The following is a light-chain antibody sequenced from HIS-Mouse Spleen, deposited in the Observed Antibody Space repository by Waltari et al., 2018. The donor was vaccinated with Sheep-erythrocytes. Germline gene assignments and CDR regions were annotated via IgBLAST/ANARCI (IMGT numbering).Light chain of an antibody. Sequence: EIVMTQSPATLSVSPGERATLSCRASQSVSSNLAWYQQKPGQAHRLLIYGASTRATGSPARFSGSGSGTEFTLTISSMQSEDFAVYYCQQYNNWPLTFGGGTKVEIK. V-gene: IGKV3-15*01. CDR2: GAS. CDR1: QSVSSN. CDR3: QQYNNWPLT. J-gene: IGKJ4*01.